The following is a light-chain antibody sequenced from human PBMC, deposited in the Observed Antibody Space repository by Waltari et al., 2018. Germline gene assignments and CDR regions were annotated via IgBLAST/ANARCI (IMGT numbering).Light chain of an antibody. CDR3: QSAHSNGSDVV. Sequence: SYELTQPPSVSVSPGQTARITCSGAALSKQFGYWYQQMSGRAPVLMIYTDSGRPSGIPERFSGSSSGTTVTLTISAVQPEDEADYYCQSAHSNGSDVVFGGGTKLTVL. CDR1: ALSKQF. J-gene: IGLJ2*01. V-gene: IGLV3-25*03. CDR2: TDS.